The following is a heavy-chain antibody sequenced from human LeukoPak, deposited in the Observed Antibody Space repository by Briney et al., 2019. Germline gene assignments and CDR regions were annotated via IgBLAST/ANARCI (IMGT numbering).Heavy chain of an antibody. CDR3: ARGDLKSGSN. D-gene: IGHD3-3*01. CDR2: INHSGST. V-gene: IGHV4-34*01. Sequence: SDTLPLTCAVYGGSFSGYYWSWIRQPPGTGLEWIGKINHSGSTNYNPSLKSRVTISVDTSKNQFSLKLSSVTAADTAVYYCARGDLKSGSNWGQGTLVTVSS. CDR1: GGSFSGYY. J-gene: IGHJ4*02.